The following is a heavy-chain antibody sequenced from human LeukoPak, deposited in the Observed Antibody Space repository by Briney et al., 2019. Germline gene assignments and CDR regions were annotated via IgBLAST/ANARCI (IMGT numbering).Heavy chain of an antibody. CDR3: ARDRVAGN. CDR2: IYYSGST. Sequence: SETLSLTCTVSGGSISSYYWSWIRQPPGKGLEWIGYIYYSGSTNYNPSLKSRVTISVDTSKNQFSLKLSSMTAADTAVYYCARDRVAGNWGQGTLVTVSS. J-gene: IGHJ4*02. V-gene: IGHV4-59*01. D-gene: IGHD3-10*01. CDR1: GGSISSYY.